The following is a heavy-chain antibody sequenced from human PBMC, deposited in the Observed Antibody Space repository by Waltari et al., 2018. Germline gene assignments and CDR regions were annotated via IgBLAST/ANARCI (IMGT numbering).Heavy chain of an antibody. CDR1: GFTFSSYA. J-gene: IGHJ4*02. CDR3: AKVVVSDFPDYCDY. CDR2: INGNGGST. D-gene: IGHD2-15*01. V-gene: IGHV3-23*01. Sequence: GSGGGLVQPGGSLRLSCEASGFTFSSYAMSWVRQAPGKGLEWVSTINGNGGSTHYADSVKGRFTISRDNSKSTLYVQMNSLRAEDTAVYYCAKVVVSDFPDYCDYWGQGVLVAVSP.